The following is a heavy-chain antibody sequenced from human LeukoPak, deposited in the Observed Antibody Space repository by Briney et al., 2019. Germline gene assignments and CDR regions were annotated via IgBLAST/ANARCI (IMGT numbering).Heavy chain of an antibody. J-gene: IGHJ4*02. V-gene: IGHV4-59*08. CDR3: ARHNSGNHDY. Sequence: SETLSLTCTVSGGSISSYYRSWIRQPPGKGLEWIGYIYYSGSTNYNPSLKSRVTISVDTSKNQFSLKLSSVTAADTAVYYCARHNSGNHDYWGQGTLVTVSS. D-gene: IGHD1-26*01. CDR1: GGSISSYY. CDR2: IYYSGST.